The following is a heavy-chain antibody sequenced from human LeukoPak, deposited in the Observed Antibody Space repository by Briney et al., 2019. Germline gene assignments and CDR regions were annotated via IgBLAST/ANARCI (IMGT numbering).Heavy chain of an antibody. Sequence: GASVKVSCKASGYTFTSYGISWVRQAPGQGLEWMGWISAYNGNTNYAQKLQGRVTTTTDTSTSTAYMELRSLRSDDTAVYYCARGAGYCSSTSCYVFSVDYYYYGMDVWGQGTTVTVSS. CDR2: ISAYNGNT. V-gene: IGHV1-18*01. D-gene: IGHD2-2*01. J-gene: IGHJ6*02. CDR1: GYTFTSYG. CDR3: ARGAGYCSSTSCYVFSVDYYYYGMDV.